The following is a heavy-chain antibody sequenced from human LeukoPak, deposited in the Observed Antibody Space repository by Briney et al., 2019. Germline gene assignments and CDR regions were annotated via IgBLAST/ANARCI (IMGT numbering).Heavy chain of an antibody. Sequence: GGSLRLSCAASGFTFSSYAMSWVRQAPGKGLEWVAVIWYDGSNKYYADSVKGRFTISRDNSKNTLYLQMNSLRAEDTAVYYCARDFTRGYFDYWGQGTLVTVSS. V-gene: IGHV3-33*08. CDR3: ARDFTRGYFDY. CDR1: GFTFSSYA. J-gene: IGHJ4*02. CDR2: IWYDGSNK. D-gene: IGHD3-16*01.